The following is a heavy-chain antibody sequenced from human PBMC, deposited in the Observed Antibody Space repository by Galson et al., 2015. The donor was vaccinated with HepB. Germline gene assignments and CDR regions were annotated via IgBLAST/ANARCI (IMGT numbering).Heavy chain of an antibody. Sequence: SLRLSCAASGFSFSTYAMSWVRQAPGKGLEWVSGISGSGGTTYYADSVKGRFTISRDDSRDTLYLQMNSLRAEDTALYYCARIDHGSYSGAWYWGQGTLVTVSS. J-gene: IGHJ4*02. V-gene: IGHV3-23*01. CDR2: ISGSGGTT. CDR1: GFSFSTYA. D-gene: IGHD4-23*01. CDR3: ARIDHGSYSGAWY.